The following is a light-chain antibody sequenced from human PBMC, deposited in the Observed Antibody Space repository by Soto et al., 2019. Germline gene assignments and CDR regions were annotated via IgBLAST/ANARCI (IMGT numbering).Light chain of an antibody. V-gene: IGKV3-20*01. Sequence: EIVLTQSPGTLSLSPGERATLSCRASQSVTGNCLAWYQQKPGRAPRLLIYSASHRATDIPDRFSGSGYATDFTLAISSLEPEDFAVYFCRQYCSSPQTFGHGTKVDI. CDR3: RQYCSSPQT. CDR2: SAS. CDR1: QSVTGNC. J-gene: IGKJ3*01.